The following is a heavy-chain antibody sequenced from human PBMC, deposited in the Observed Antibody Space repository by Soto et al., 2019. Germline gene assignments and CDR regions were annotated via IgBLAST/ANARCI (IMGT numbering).Heavy chain of an antibody. D-gene: IGHD6-6*01. CDR2: IYYSGST. CDR1: GGSVRSGSYY. J-gene: IGHJ4*01. CDR3: ARDRSNSPDFFDY. Sequence: SETLSLTCSVSGGSVRSGSYYWSWIRQPPGEGLEWIGYIYYSGSTSYNPSLKSRVTISIDTSKNQFFLRLTSVTAADTAVYYCARDRSNSPDFFDYWGQGTLVTVSS. V-gene: IGHV4-30-4*01.